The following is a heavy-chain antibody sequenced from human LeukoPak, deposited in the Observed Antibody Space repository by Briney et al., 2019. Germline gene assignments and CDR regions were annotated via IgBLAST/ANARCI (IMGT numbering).Heavy chain of an antibody. Sequence: SETLSLTCTVSGASLSGYWSWIRQPPGKGLEWIGYIYYSGSTNYNPSLKSRVTISVDTSKNQFSLKLSSVTAADTAVYYCARVVAARIPPRYYYYYMDVWGKGTTVTVSS. CDR1: GASLSGY. CDR2: IYYSGST. CDR3: ARVVAARIPPRYYYYYMDV. D-gene: IGHD6-6*01. J-gene: IGHJ6*03. V-gene: IGHV4-59*01.